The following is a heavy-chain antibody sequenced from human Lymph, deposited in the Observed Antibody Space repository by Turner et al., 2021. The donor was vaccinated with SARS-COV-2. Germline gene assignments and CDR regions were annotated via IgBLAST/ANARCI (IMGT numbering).Heavy chain of an antibody. J-gene: IGHJ5*02. CDR3: AKDNRGSYDTSWFDP. D-gene: IGHD1-26*01. CDR2: ISYDGCNK. V-gene: IGHV3-30*18. CDR1: GFTFPSYG. Sequence: QVQLVESGGGVVQPGRSLRLSWSDSGFTFPSYGMLWVRQAPGKGLEWVAVISYDGCNKFYADSVECRFTISRDNSKNMLYLQMNRLRVEHTSVYYCAKDNRGSYDTSWFDPWGQGTLVTVSS.